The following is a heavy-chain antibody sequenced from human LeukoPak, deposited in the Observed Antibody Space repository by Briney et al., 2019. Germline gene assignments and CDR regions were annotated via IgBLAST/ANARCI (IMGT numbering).Heavy chain of an antibody. V-gene: IGHV4-31*03. CDR1: GGSISSGGYY. D-gene: IGHD4-17*01. CDR2: IYYSGTT. J-gene: IGHJ5*02. Sequence: SETLSLTCTVSGGSISSGGYYWSWIRQHPGKGLEWIGYIYYSGTTYYNPSLKSRVTISVDTSKNQFSLKLTSVTAADTAVYYCARGHTATTGEGFDPWGQGTLVTVSS. CDR3: ARGHTATTGEGFDP.